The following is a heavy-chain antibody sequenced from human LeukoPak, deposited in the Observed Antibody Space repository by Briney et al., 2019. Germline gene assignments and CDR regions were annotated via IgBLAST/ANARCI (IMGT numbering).Heavy chain of an antibody. Sequence: GGSLRLSCVVSGFTFSNYAMSWVRQAPGKGLEWVSVISGGGSTTYYAESVKGRFTISRDNSKNTLYLQMNGLRADDTAIYYCAKVSIAAADTLRNYDYWGQGTLVTVSS. CDR2: ISGGGSTT. D-gene: IGHD6-13*01. V-gene: IGHV3-23*01. CDR1: GFTFSNYA. J-gene: IGHJ4*02. CDR3: AKVSIAAADTLRNYDY.